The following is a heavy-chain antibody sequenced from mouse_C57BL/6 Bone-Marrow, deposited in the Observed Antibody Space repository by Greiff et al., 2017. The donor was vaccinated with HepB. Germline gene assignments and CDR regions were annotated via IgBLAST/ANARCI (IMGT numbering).Heavy chain of an antibody. J-gene: IGHJ2*01. D-gene: IGHD1-1*01. V-gene: IGHV14-4*01. CDR2: IDPENGDT. CDR1: GFNIKDDY. Sequence: EVHLVESGAELVRPGASVKLSCTASGFNIKDDYMHWVKQRPEQGLEWIGWIDPENGDTEYASKFQGKATITADTSSNTAYLQLSSLTSGDTAVYYCTTDGSSYEDDYWGQGTTLTVSS. CDR3: TTDGSSYEDDY.